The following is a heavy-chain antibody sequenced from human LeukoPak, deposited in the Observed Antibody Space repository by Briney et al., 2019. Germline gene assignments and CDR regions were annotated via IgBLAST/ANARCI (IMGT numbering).Heavy chain of an antibody. D-gene: IGHD5-18*01. CDR2: ISGSGGSI. CDR3: ASRVETALVGPYYYYYYMDV. Sequence: GGSLRLSCAASGFNFSVYYMSWIRQAPGKGLEWVSYISGSGGSIYYTDSVKGRFTISRDNAKNSLYLQMESLRAEDTAVYYCASRVETALVGPYYYYYYMDVWGKGTTVTVSS. J-gene: IGHJ6*03. CDR1: GFNFSVYY. V-gene: IGHV3-11*04.